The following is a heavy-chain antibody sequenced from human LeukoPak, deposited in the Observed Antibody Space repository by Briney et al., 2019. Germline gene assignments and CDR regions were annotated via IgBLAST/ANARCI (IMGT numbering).Heavy chain of an antibody. Sequence: GGSLRLFCAASGFSVSSNYMSWVRQDPGKGLEWVSVIYSGGNTYYADSVKGRFTISRDKSKNTLYLQMNSLTAEDTAVYYCARDLLGYYGAGSYSSAWGQGTLVSVSS. CDR3: ARDLLGYYGAGSYSSA. J-gene: IGHJ4*02. V-gene: IGHV3-53*01. CDR2: IYSGGNT. D-gene: IGHD3-10*01. CDR1: GFSVSSNY.